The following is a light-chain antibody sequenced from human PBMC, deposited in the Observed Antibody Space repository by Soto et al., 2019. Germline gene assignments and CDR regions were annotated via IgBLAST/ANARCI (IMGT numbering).Light chain of an antibody. CDR1: QSVGSK. Sequence: ELVMTQSPATLSVSPGERATLSCRASQSVGSKLAWYQQKPGLAPRLLIYDASTRATGIPARFRGSGSGTEFTLTISSLQSEDFAVYYCQQYNNWPPYTFGQGTKLEIK. J-gene: IGKJ2*01. CDR3: QQYNNWPPYT. CDR2: DAS. V-gene: IGKV3-15*01.